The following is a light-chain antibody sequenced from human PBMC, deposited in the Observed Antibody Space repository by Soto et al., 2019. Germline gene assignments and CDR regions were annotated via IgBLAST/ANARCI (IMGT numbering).Light chain of an antibody. CDR3: QQGDSFPIT. CDR2: AAS. V-gene: IGKV1-12*01. J-gene: IGKJ5*01. CDR1: QSISSW. Sequence: DIQMTQSPSSVSASVGDRVTITCRASQSISSWLAWYQEKPGTVPRLLIYAASSLQDGVPSRFSGSGAGTEFTLTITSLQPEDFGTYYCQQGDSFPITFGQGTRLEIK.